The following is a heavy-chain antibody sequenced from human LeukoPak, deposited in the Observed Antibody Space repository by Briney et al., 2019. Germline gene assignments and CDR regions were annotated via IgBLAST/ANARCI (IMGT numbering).Heavy chain of an antibody. J-gene: IGHJ4*02. CDR2: ISDNGGST. V-gene: IGHV3-64*02. D-gene: IGHD3-3*01. CDR3: ARVKYNDFWSGYSPPDY. CDR1: GFTFSTNA. Sequence: GGSLRLSCEASGFTFSTNAIHWVRQAPGQGLQHVSAISDNGGSTYYADSVKGRFTISRDNSKNTVYLQMGSLRAEDMAVYYCARVKYNDFWSGYSPPDYWGQGTLVTVSS.